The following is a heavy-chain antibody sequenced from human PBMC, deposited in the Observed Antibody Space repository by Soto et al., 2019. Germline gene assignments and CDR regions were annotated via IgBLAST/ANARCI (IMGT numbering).Heavy chain of an antibody. CDR3: ATLKYGDYKSHCYLGMDV. CDR1: GYSFTSYW. J-gene: IGHJ6*04. Sequence: GESLKISCKGSGYSFTSYWISWVRQMPGKGLEWMGRIDPSDSYTNYSPSFQGHVTISADKSIITAYLQWSSLKASDTAMYYCATLKYGDYKSHCYLGMDVWGDGTAVTVSS. CDR2: IDPSDSYT. D-gene: IGHD4-17*01. V-gene: IGHV5-10-1*01.